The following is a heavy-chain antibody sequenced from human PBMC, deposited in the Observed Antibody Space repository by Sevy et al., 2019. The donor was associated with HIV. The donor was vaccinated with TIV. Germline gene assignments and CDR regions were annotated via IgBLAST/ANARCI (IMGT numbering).Heavy chain of an antibody. D-gene: IGHD3-3*01. CDR2: ISGTGNTK. CDR3: ARDPTYYDFWSGYYTGWFDP. CDR1: GFSFNTYA. V-gene: IGHV3-48*04. Sequence: GGSLRLSCAASGFSFNTYAMTWVRQAPGKGLEWVSYISGTGNTKYYTDSVKGRFTISRDNAKNSLFLQMDSLRVEDTAVYYCARDPTYYDFWSGYYTGWFDPWGQGTLVTVSS. J-gene: IGHJ5*02.